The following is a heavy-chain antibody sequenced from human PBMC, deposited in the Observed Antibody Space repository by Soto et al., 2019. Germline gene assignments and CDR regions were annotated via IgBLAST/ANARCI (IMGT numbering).Heavy chain of an antibody. D-gene: IGHD6-19*01. Sequence: ASVTVSCKASGYTITSYGISWVRQAPGQGLEWMGWISAYNGNTNYAQKLQGRVTMTTDTSTSTAYMELRSLRSDDTAVYYCARDRRQWLDFDYWGQGTLVTVSS. V-gene: IGHV1-18*01. J-gene: IGHJ4*02. CDR2: ISAYNGNT. CDR3: ARDRRQWLDFDY. CDR1: GYTITSYG.